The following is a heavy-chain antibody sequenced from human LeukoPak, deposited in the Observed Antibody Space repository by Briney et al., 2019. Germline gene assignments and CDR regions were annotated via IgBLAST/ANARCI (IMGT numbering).Heavy chain of an antibody. Sequence: SVKVSCKASGGTFNSYAISWVRQAPGQGLEWMGGIIPIFGTANYAQKFQGRVTITADESTSTAYMELSSLRSEDTAVYYCARSRDYSFHFDYWGQGTLVTVSS. J-gene: IGHJ4*02. D-gene: IGHD4-11*01. CDR2: IIPIFGTA. CDR1: GGTFNSYA. V-gene: IGHV1-69*13. CDR3: ARSRDYSFHFDY.